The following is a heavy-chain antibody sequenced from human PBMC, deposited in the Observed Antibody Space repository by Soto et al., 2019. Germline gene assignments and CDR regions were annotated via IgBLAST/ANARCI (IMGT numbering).Heavy chain of an antibody. Sequence: SETLSLTCAVSGDSISGSNWWSWVRQPPGKGLEWIGEIYHSGSTNYNPSLKSRVTISVDKSKNQFSLNLNSVTAADTAVYYCARHAVHSSGFTDDWRQGTLVTDAS. V-gene: IGHV4-4*02. D-gene: IGHD6-19*01. CDR1: GDSISGSNW. J-gene: IGHJ4*02. CDR2: IYHSGST. CDR3: ARHAVHSSGFTDD.